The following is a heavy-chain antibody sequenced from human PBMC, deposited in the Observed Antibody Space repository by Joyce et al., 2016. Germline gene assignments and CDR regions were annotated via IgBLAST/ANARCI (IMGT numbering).Heavy chain of an antibody. CDR3: ARSSYTNGIFDY. CDR1: GFTFSSYS. J-gene: IGHJ4*02. D-gene: IGHD2-8*01. CDR2: LSSSSSYI. V-gene: IGHV3-21*01. Sequence: EVQLVESGGGLVKPGGSLRLSCAASGFTFSSYSMSWVRKAPGKGLEWVSSLSSSSSYIKYTDSVKGRFTISRDNAKNSLYLQMNSLRVEDTAVYYCARSSYTNGIFDYWGQGTLVTVSS.